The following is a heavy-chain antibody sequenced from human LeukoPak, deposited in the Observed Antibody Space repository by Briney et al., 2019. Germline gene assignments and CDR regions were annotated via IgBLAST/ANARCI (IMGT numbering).Heavy chain of an antibody. D-gene: IGHD5-18*01. CDR2: ISSSGSI. CDR1: GFTFSSYE. J-gene: IGHJ4*02. Sequence: GGSLRLSCAASGFTFSSYELDWVRQAPGKGLEWVSYISSSGSIYYADSVKGRFTISRDNAKNSLYLQMNSLRAEDTAVYYCARDEGYSYGYVPDYWGQGTLVTVSS. CDR3: ARDEGYSYGYVPDY. V-gene: IGHV3-48*03.